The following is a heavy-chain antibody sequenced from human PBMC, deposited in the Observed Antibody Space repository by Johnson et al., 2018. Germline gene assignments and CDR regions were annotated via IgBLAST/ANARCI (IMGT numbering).Heavy chain of an antibody. Sequence: QVQLQESGPGLVKPSGTLSLTCAVSGGSISSSDWWSWVRQPPGKGLEWIGEINHSGSTNYNPSLKSRVTISVDTSKNQFSLKLSSVTAAETAVYYCARVYLLGGGWLDYYSPNMDVWGKGTTVTVSS. CDR3: ARVYLLGGGWLDYYSPNMDV. CDR2: INHSGST. J-gene: IGHJ6*03. CDR1: GGSISSSDW. V-gene: IGHV4-4*02. D-gene: IGHD3-9*01.